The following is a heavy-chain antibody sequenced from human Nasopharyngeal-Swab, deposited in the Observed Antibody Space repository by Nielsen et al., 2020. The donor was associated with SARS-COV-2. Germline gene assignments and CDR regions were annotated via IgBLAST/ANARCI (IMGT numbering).Heavy chain of an antibody. Sequence: WIRQPPGKGLEWVSAISGSGGSTFYADSVKGRFTISRDSSKNTLYLQMNSLRAEDTAVYHCAKDITTFGVVIASFDYWGQGTLVTVSS. CDR3: AKDITTFGVVIASFDY. D-gene: IGHD3-3*01. CDR2: ISGSGGST. J-gene: IGHJ4*02. V-gene: IGHV3-23*01.